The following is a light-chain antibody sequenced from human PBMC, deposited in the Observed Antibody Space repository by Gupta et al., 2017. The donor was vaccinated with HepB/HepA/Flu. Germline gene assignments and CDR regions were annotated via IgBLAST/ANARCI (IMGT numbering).Light chain of an antibody. CDR1: SSYVGGYNY. CDR3: SSYTSSSTLRV. CDR2: DVS. V-gene: IGLV2-14*03. J-gene: IGLJ2*01. Sequence: QSALTQPASVSGSPGQSITISCTGTSSYVGGYNYLSWYQQHPGKAPKLMIYDVSNRPSGVSNRFSGSKSGNTASLTISGLQAEDEADYYCSSYTSSSTLRVFGGGTKLTVL.